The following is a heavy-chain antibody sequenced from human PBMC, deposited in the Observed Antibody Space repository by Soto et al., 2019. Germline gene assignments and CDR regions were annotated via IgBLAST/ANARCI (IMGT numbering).Heavy chain of an antibody. CDR1: GFSLTTLGVG. CDR3: AHSQVTTAANAFDV. CDR2: IYWDDDR. Sequence: QITFKESGPTLVKPTQALTLTCSFSGFSLTTLGVGVAWVRQPPGKALEWLALIYWDDDRQYSPSLKTRLTITKDTSKNQVVLTRTNMDPVDTGTYYCAHSQVTTAANAFDVWGQWTIVTVSS. V-gene: IGHV2-5*02. J-gene: IGHJ3*01. D-gene: IGHD1-1*01.